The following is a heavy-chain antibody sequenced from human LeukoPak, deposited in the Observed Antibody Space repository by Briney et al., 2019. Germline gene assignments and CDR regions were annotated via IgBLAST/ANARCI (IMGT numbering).Heavy chain of an antibody. CDR2: INQDGSEK. D-gene: IGHD2-15*01. CDR1: GFAFDTYW. J-gene: IGHJ4*02. Sequence: GGSLRLSCAASGFAFDTYWMSWVRQAPGKGLEWVANINQDGSEKYYVDSLRGRFTVSRDNAKNSLYLQMNSLRAEDTAIHYCAREGYCSGGSCPGLFVYWGQGTLVTVPS. V-gene: IGHV3-7*01. CDR3: AREGYCSGGSCPGLFVY.